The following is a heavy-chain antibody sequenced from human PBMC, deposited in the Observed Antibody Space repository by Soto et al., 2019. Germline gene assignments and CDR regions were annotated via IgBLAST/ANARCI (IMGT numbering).Heavy chain of an antibody. D-gene: IGHD2-2*02. CDR1: GYSFTSYW. Sequence: PGESLKISCKGSGYSFTSYWISWVRQMPGKGLEWMGRIDPSDSYTNYSPSFQGHVTISADKSISTAYLQWSSLKASDTAMYYCATKNTRISLYDAFDIWGQGTMVTVSS. CDR3: ATKNTRISLYDAFDI. V-gene: IGHV5-10-1*01. CDR2: IDPSDSYT. J-gene: IGHJ3*02.